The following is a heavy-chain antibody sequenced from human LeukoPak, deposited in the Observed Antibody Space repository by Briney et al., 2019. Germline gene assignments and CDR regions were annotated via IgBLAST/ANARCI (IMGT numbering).Heavy chain of an antibody. CDR1: GGSISSYY. CDR3: ARVAYNWFDP. J-gene: IGHJ5*02. V-gene: IGHV4-59*01. CDR2: IYYSGST. Sequence: PSETLSLTCTVSGGSISSYYWSWIRQPPGKGLEWIGYIYYSGSTNYNPSLKSRVTISVDTSKNQFSLKLSSVTAADTAVYYCARVAYNWFDPWGQGTLVTVSS.